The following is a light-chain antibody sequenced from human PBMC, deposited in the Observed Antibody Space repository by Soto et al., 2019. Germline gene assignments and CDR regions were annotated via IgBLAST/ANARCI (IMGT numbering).Light chain of an antibody. CDR2: SND. V-gene: IGLV1-44*01. Sequence: QSVLTQPPSASGTPGQRVTISCSGGNSDIGTNTVNWYQQVPGAAPKLLIYSNDQRPSGVPDRFSGSKSGTSASLAISGLQSDDEGDYYCAAWDDRLFGDVLGARAKVTV. J-gene: IGLJ1*01. CDR3: AAWDDRLFGDV. CDR1: NSDIGTNT.